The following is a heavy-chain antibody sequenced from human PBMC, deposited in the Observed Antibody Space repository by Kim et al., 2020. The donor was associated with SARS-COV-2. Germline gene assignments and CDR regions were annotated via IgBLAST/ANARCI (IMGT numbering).Heavy chain of an antibody. CDR3: ARGVAAYDS. D-gene: IGHD5-12*01. CDR2: SP. J-gene: IGHJ4*02. Sequence: SPNFHPAIKSRVTISVDTSKNRCSLKLSTLPAADTAVYYCARGVAAYDSWGQGTLVTVSS. V-gene: IGHV4-59*09.